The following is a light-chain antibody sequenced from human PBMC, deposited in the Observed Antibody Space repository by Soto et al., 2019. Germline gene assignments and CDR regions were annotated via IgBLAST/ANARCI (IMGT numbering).Light chain of an antibody. V-gene: IGLV2-14*03. CDR1: TSDVGGYNS. CDR3: CSFTTTTSYV. CDR2: EVR. Sequence: QAALTQPGSVCGSTGQSITISCTGTTSDVGGYNSVSWYQQHPGKAPKLIIYEVRRRPSGVSNRFSGSMAANTASLTISGLQTEDEADYYCCSFTTTTSYVFGTGTKVTVL. J-gene: IGLJ1*01.